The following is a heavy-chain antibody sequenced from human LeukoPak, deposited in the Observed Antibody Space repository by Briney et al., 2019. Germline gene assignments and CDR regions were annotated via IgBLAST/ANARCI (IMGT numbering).Heavy chain of an antibody. V-gene: IGHV3-23*01. CDR1: GFTFSSYA. J-gene: IGHJ4*02. Sequence: GGSLRLSCAASGFTFSSYAMSWVRQAPGKGLEWVSAISGSGGSTYYADSVKGRFTISRDNSKNTPYLQMNSLRAEDTAVYYCAKDNGDYSSDWIDYWGQGTLVTVSS. CDR2: ISGSGGST. CDR3: AKDNGDYSSDWIDY. D-gene: IGHD4-17*01.